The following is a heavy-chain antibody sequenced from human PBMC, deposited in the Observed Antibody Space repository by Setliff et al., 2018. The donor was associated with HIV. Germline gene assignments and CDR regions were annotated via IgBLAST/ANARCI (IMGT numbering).Heavy chain of an antibody. D-gene: IGHD3-10*01. CDR2: IYTSGST. CDR1: GGSISSGSYY. V-gene: IGHV4-61*02. J-gene: IGHJ4*02. CDR3: ARLSLSLVRGIINSGDRFFDY. Sequence: PSETLSLTCTVSGGSISSGSYYWSWIRQPAGKGLEWIGRIYTSGSTNYNPSLKSRVTISVDTSKNQFSLKLSSVTAADTAVYYCARLSLSLVRGIINSGDRFFDYWGQGSLVTVSS.